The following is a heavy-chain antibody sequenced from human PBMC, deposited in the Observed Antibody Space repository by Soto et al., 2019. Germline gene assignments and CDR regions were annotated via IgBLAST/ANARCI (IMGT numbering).Heavy chain of an antibody. J-gene: IGHJ4*02. D-gene: IGHD6-13*01. CDR2: ISGSGGST. CDR3: ARGFSAGTGSPPDF. CDR1: GFTFSSFA. Sequence: EMQLLESGGGLVQPGGSLSLSCAASGFTFSSFAMSWVRQAPGKGLDWVSAISGSGGSTYSADSVKGRFTMSRDKSKNPLFLQMSSPSDEDTAVYYCARGFSAGTGSPPDFWGQGSLVTVSS. V-gene: IGHV3-23*01.